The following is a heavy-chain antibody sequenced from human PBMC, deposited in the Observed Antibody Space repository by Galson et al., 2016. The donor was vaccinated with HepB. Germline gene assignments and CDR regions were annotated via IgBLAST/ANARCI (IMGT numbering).Heavy chain of an antibody. CDR2: INHSGST. CDR3: ARGLKYYYGSGSYLNHWFDP. CDR1: GGSFSGYY. J-gene: IGHJ5*02. Sequence: SETLSLTCAVYGGSFSGYYWSWIRQPPGKGLEWIGEINHSGSTNYNPSLKSRVTISVDTSKNQFSLKLSSVTAADTAVYYCARGLKYYYGSGSYLNHWFDPWGQGTLVTVSS. D-gene: IGHD3-10*01. V-gene: IGHV4-34*01.